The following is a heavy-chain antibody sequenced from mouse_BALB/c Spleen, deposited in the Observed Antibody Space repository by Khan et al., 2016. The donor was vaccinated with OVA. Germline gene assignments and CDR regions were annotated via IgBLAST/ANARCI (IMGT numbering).Heavy chain of an antibody. V-gene: IGHV5-6*01. CDR2: ISSGGDYT. J-gene: IGHJ3*01. D-gene: IGHD4-1*01. CDR3: ASHLTGSFAY. CDR1: GFSFSSYS. Sequence: EVQGVESGGDLVKPGGSLKLSCAASGFSFSSYSMSWVRQTPDKRLEWVATISSGGDYTYYPDIVKGRFTISSDTAKNTLYLQMSSLKSEDTAMYYWASHLTGSFAYWGQGTLVTVSA.